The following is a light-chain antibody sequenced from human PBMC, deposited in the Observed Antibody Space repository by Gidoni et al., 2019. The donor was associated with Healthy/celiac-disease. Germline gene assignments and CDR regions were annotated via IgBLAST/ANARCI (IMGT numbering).Light chain of an antibody. Sequence: IVLPQSPGTLSLSPGERATLSCRASQSVSSSYLAWYQQKPGQAPRLLIYGASSRATGIPDRFSGSGSGTDCTLTISRLETEDFAVYYCQQYGSSPLAFGQGTRLEIK. CDR1: QSVSSSY. CDR2: GAS. J-gene: IGKJ5*01. V-gene: IGKV3-20*01. CDR3: QQYGSSPLA.